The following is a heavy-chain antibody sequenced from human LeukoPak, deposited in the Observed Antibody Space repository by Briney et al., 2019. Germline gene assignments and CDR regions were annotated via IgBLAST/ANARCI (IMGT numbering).Heavy chain of an antibody. J-gene: IGHJ4*02. D-gene: IGHD3-10*01. V-gene: IGHV5-51*01. Sequence: GESLKISCKGSGYSFTSYWIGWVRQMPGKGLEWMGIIYPGDSDTRYSPSFQGQVTISADKSISTAYLQWSSLKASDTAMYYCARGTMVRGVITKFDYWGQGTLVTVSS. CDR1: GYSFTSYW. CDR2: IYPGDSDT. CDR3: ARGTMVRGVITKFDY.